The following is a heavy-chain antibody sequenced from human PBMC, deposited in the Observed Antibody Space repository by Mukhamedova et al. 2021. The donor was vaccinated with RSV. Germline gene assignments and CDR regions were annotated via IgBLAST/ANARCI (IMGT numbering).Heavy chain of an antibody. Sequence: FWMDWVRQAPGKGLEWVANINQDGSQTYYVDSVKGRFTISRLNAKNSLYXXMNXXXXXDTXXXXFXLSLDY. J-gene: IGHJ4*01. CDR3: XLSLDY. D-gene: IGHD3-16*02. V-gene: IGHV3-7*01. CDR1: FW. CDR2: INQDGSQT.